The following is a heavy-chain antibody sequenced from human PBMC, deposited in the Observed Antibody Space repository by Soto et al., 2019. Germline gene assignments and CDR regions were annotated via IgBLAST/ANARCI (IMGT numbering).Heavy chain of an antibody. CDR2: IWYDGSNK. Sequence: GGSLRLSCAASGFTFSSYGMHWVRQAPGKGLEWVAVIWYDGSNKYYADSVKGRFTISRDNSKNTLYLQMNSLRAEDTAVYYCARDIGATIIGDAFDIWGQGTMVTVSS. CDR3: ARDIGATIIGDAFDI. J-gene: IGHJ3*02. V-gene: IGHV3-33*01. D-gene: IGHD5-12*01. CDR1: GFTFSSYG.